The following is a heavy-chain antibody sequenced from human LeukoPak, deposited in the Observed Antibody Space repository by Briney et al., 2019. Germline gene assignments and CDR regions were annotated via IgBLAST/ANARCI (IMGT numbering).Heavy chain of an antibody. Sequence: SVKVSCKASGGTFSSYAISWVRQAPGQGLEWMGGIIPIFGTANYAQKFQGRVTITADESTSTAYMELSSLRSEDTAVYYCARFSLSFSSSWHYYFDYWGQGTLVTVSS. CDR1: GGTFSSYA. J-gene: IGHJ4*02. CDR2: IIPIFGTA. CDR3: ARFSLSFSSSWHYYFDY. V-gene: IGHV1-69*13. D-gene: IGHD6-13*01.